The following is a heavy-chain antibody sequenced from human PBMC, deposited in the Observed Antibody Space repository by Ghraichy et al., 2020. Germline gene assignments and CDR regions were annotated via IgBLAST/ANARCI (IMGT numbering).Heavy chain of an antibody. V-gene: IGHV1-18*01. D-gene: IGHD3-9*01. CDR1: GYTFTSYG. Sequence: ASVKVSCKASGYTFTSYGISWVRQAPGQGLEWMGWISAYNGNTNYAQKLQGRVTMTTDTSTSTAYMELRSLRSDDTAVYYCARQKLRYFDWLVLGCLDPWGQGTLVTVSS. CDR3: ARQKLRYFDWLVLGCLDP. CDR2: ISAYNGNT. J-gene: IGHJ5*02.